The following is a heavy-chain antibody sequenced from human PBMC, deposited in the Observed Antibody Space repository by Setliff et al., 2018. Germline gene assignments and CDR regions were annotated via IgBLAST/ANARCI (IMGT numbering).Heavy chain of an antibody. V-gene: IGHV3-23*03. CDR1: GFTFSSYA. Sequence: PAGSLRLSCTVSGFTFSSYAVSWVRRAPGKGLEWVSTIFGGDSSTYYADSVRGRFTISRVNSRSTLYLQMNSLRAEDTAIYYCAKAASPLFGFLGVEYHFDSWGQGKLVTVSS. J-gene: IGHJ4*02. CDR3: AKAASPLFGFLGVEYHFDS. CDR2: IFGGDSST. D-gene: IGHD3-3*01.